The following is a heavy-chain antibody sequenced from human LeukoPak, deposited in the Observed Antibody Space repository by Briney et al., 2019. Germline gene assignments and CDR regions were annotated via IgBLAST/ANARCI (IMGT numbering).Heavy chain of an antibody. J-gene: IGHJ6*03. CDR3: AKVFRYGSGSYLTPRYYYYYMDV. CDR1: GLTFDDYA. Sequence: GGSLRLSCAASGLTFDDYAMHWVRQAPGKGLEWVSLISGDGGSTYYADSVKGRFTISRDNSKNSLYLQMNSLRTEDTALYYCAKVFRYGSGSYLTPRYYYYYMDVWGKGTTVTVSS. D-gene: IGHD3-10*01. V-gene: IGHV3-43*02. CDR2: ISGDGGST.